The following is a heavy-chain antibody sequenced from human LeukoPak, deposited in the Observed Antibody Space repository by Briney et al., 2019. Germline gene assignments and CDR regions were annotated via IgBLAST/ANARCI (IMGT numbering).Heavy chain of an antibody. Sequence: SETLSLTCTVSGGSISSSSYYWGWIRQPPGKGLEWIGSIYYSGSTYYNPSLKSRVTISVDTSKNQFSLKLSSVTAADTAVYYCARGSIAVAGTYVDYWGQGTLVTVSS. CDR3: ARGSIAVAGTYVDY. J-gene: IGHJ4*02. D-gene: IGHD6-19*01. CDR2: IYYSGST. V-gene: IGHV4-39*07. CDR1: GGSISSSSYY.